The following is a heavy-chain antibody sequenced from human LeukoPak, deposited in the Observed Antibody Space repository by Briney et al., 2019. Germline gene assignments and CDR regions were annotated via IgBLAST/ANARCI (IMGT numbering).Heavy chain of an antibody. D-gene: IGHD6-13*01. J-gene: IGHJ4*02. Sequence: ASVKVSCKASGYTFTGYYMHWVRQAPGQGLEWMGWINPNSGGTNYAQKFQGRVTMTEDTSTDTAYMELSSLRSEDTAVYYCATGSSSSWVDYWGQGTLVTVSS. CDR2: INPNSGGT. CDR1: GYTFTGYY. CDR3: ATGSSSSWVDY. V-gene: IGHV1-2*02.